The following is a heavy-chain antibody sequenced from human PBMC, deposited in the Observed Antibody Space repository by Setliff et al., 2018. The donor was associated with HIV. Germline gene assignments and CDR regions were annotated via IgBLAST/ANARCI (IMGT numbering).Heavy chain of an antibody. CDR1: GLTLKNHV. CDR3: VSSRSDFDY. D-gene: IGHD6-13*01. J-gene: IGHJ4*02. CDR2: LATDESVT. V-gene: IGHV3-30*14. Sequence: PGGSLRLSCAASGLTLKNHVMHWVRQAPGKGLEWVAVLATDESVTNYADSVEGRFTISRGDAKNTLYLQMSSLRAEDTAVYYCVSSRSDFDYWGQGTLVTVSS.